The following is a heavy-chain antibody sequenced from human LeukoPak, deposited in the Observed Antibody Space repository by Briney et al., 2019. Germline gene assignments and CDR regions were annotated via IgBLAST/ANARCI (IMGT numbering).Heavy chain of an antibody. D-gene: IGHD2-21*01. CDR3: ARDIVVVPAVEAEDC. V-gene: IGHV1-2*02. CDR2: INPNSGLT. J-gene: IGHJ4*02. CDR1: GYIFTDYY. Sequence: GASVKVSCKASGYIFTDYYLHWVRQAPGQGLEWMGWINPNSGLTNYAKRFQDRVTMTADTSVSTAYMQLTRLTPDDSAVYYCARDIVVVPAVEAEDCWGQGTLVTVTS.